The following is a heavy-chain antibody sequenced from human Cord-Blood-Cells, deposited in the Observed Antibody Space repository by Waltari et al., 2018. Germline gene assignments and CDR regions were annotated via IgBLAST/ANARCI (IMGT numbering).Heavy chain of an antibody. CDR1: GGSIRSSSYY. V-gene: IGHV4-39*01. J-gene: IGHJ3*02. Sequence: QLQLQESGPGLVKPSETLSLTCTVSGGSIRSSSYYLGWLRQPPGKGLEWIWRIYYSGSTYDTPALTSRVTIAVDTSKNQFSLKRSSVTAADTAVYYCARQILGYCSSTSCYVDAFDIWGQGTMVTVSS. CDR3: ARQILGYCSSTSCYVDAFDI. D-gene: IGHD2-2*01. CDR2: IYYSGST.